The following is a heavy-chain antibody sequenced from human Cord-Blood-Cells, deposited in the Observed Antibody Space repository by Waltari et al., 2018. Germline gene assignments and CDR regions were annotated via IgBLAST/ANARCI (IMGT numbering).Heavy chain of an antibody. D-gene: IGHD7-27*01. CDR3: ARGLGIGAFDI. J-gene: IGHJ3*02. Sequence: QVQLVQSGAEVKKPGASVKVPCKASGYTFTGYYMHWVRQAPGQGLEWRGWSNPNRGGTNYAQKVQGRGTMTRDTSISTAYMELSRLRSDDTAVYYCARGLGIGAFDIWGQGTMVTVSS. V-gene: IGHV1-2*02. CDR1: GYTFTGYY. CDR2: SNPNRGGT.